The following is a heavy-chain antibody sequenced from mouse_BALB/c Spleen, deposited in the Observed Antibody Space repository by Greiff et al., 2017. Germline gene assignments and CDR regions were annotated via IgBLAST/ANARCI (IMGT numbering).Heavy chain of an antibody. CDR2: IDPANGNT. D-gene: IGHD2-1*01. CDR1: GFNIKDTY. V-gene: IGHV14-3*02. CDR3: AREGNYLYYAMDY. J-gene: IGHJ4*01. Sequence: VQLQQSGAGLVKPGASVKLSCTASGFNIKDTYMHWVKQRPEQGLEWIGRIDPANGNTKYDPKFQGKATITADTSSNTAYLQLSSLTSEDTAVYYCAREGNYLYYAMDYWGQGTSVTVSP.